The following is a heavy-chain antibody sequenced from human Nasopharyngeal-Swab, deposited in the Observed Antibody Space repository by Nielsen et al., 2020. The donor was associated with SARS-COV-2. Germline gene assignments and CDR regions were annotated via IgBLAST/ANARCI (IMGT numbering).Heavy chain of an antibody. Sequence: GESLKISCVASGFTFSSYWMSWVRQAPGKGLEWVANIKQDGSEKYYVDSVKGRFTISRDNAKNSLYLQMNSLRAEDTAVYYCARDQGYKTYYYYYGMDVWGQGTTVTVSS. CDR3: ARDQGYKTYYYYYGMDV. J-gene: IGHJ6*02. CDR1: GFTFSSYW. CDR2: IKQDGSEK. D-gene: IGHD5-18*01. V-gene: IGHV3-7*03.